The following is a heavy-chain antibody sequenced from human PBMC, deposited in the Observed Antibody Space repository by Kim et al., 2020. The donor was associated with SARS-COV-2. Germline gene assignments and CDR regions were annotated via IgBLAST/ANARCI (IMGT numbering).Heavy chain of an antibody. CDR3: AREERGYSYGYSDYFDY. Sequence: LKSRVTISVDKSKNQFSLKLSSVTAADTAVDYCAREERGYSYGYSDYFDYWGQGTLVTVSS. V-gene: IGHV4-31*02. J-gene: IGHJ4*02. D-gene: IGHD5-18*01.